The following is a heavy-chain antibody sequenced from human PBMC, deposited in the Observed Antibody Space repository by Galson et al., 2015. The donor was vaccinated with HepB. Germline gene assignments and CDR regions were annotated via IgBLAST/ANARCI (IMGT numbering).Heavy chain of an antibody. CDR2: ISAYNGNT. V-gene: IGHV1-18*04. Sequence: SVKVSCKASGYTFTSYGISWVRQAPGQGLEWMGWISAYNGNTKYAQNLQGRITMTKDTSTSTAYMELRSLRSDDTAVYYCARVVYYYDNSGSSHFNYWGQGTLVTVSS. CDR3: ARVVYYYDNSGSSHFNY. CDR1: GYTFTSYG. D-gene: IGHD3-22*01. J-gene: IGHJ4*02.